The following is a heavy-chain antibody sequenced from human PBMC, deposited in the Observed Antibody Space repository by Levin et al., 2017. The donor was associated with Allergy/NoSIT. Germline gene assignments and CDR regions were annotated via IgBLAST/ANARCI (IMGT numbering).Heavy chain of an antibody. J-gene: IGHJ6*03. CDR1: GALISDPAYY. CDR3: ARFREGLYSSTKYYYYIDV. Sequence: PSETLSLTCTVSGALISDPAYYWTWVRHLPGKGLEWIGYISYGGSTFYNPSLKSRVSISSDTSKGQFSLKLTSVTAADTAVFYCARFREGLYSSTKYYYYIDVWGKGTTVTVSS. D-gene: IGHD5-24*01. V-gene: IGHV4-31*03. CDR2: ISYGGST.